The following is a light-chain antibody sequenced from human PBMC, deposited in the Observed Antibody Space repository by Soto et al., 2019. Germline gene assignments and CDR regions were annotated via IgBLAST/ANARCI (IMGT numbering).Light chain of an antibody. CDR2: TNS. J-gene: IGLJ1*01. V-gene: IGLV1-44*01. Sequence: QSVLTQPPSASGTPGQRVTISCSGSSSNIGSNTVKWYQHLPGTAPKLLIYTNSQRPSGVPDRFSGSKSGTSASLAISGPQSEDGADYYCAAWDDSLNGLVFGTGTKLTVL. CDR3: AAWDDSLNGLV. CDR1: SSNIGSNT.